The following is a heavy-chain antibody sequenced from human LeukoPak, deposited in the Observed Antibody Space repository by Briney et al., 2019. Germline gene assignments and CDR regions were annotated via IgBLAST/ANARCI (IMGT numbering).Heavy chain of an antibody. Sequence: GGSLRLSCAASGFTFSSYAMSWVRQAPGKGLEWVSAISGSGGSTYYADSVKGRFTIPRDNSKNTLYLQMNSLRAEDTAVYYCAKVRGGVPAAQYVDYWGQGTLVTVSS. CDR1: GFTFSSYA. D-gene: IGHD2-2*01. J-gene: IGHJ4*02. CDR3: AKVRGGVPAAQYVDY. V-gene: IGHV3-23*01. CDR2: ISGSGGST.